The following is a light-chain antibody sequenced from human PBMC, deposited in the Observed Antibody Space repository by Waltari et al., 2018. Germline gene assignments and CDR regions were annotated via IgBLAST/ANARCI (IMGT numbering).Light chain of an antibody. CDR1: QSVSSN. CDR3: PPSNNWPRT. V-gene: IGKV3-15*01. Sequence: EIVMTQSPATLSVSPGERATLSCRASQSVSSNLAWYQKKPGQAPRLLINGPPTRATGSHPPFRGSGSGTPVTLPISSLQSDYVAFSSFPPSNNWPRTFAPGT. CDR2: GPP. J-gene: IGKJ3*01.